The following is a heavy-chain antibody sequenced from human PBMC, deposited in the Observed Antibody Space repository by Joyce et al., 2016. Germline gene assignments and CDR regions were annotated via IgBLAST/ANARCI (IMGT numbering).Heavy chain of an antibody. Sequence: QAQLVESGGGVVQPGRSLTLSCAASGITFRSYGMHWVRQAPGKGVEWVAGIWYDGRNKFYADSVKGRFTISRDNSKNTLYLQMNSLRAEDTAVYYCAGERRDYYYYMDVWGKGTTVTVSS. CDR1: GITFRSYG. CDR3: AGERRDYYYYMDV. CDR2: IWYDGRNK. J-gene: IGHJ6*03. V-gene: IGHV3-33*01. D-gene: IGHD1-1*01.